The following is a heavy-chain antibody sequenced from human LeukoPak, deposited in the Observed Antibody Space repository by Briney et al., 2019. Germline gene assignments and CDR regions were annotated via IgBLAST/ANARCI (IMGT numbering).Heavy chain of an antibody. CDR3: AREGATAGSGYYFDY. D-gene: IGHD6-13*01. Sequence: GGSLRLSCAASGIYDMSWVRQAPGQGLEWVSSISSSSSSIYYADSVKGRFTISRDNTKKSLYLQMNSLRAEDTAVYYCAREGATAGSGYYFDYWGQGSLVTVSS. J-gene: IGHJ4*02. CDR2: ISSSSSSI. CDR1: GIYD. V-gene: IGHV3-21*01.